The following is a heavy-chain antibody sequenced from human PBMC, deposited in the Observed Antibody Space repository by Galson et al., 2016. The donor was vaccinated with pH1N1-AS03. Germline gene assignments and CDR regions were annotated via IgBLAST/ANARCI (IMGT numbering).Heavy chain of an antibody. Sequence: SVKVSCKASGGTVSHNVISWVRQAPGQGLEWMGGIIPLLRTTNYAQKFQGRVTIIADESTSTAYMELRSLTSGDTAVYYCARMGDYGGDWGQGTLVTVSS. CDR2: IIPLLRTT. CDR1: GGTVSHNV. CDR3: ARMGDYGGD. D-gene: IGHD4-17*01. J-gene: IGHJ4*02. V-gene: IGHV1-69*13.